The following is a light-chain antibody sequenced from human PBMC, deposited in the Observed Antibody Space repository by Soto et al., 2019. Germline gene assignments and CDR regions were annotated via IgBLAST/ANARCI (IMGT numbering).Light chain of an antibody. Sequence: QSALTQPASVSGSPGQSITISCTGTSSDVGGYNYVSWYQQHPVKAPKLMIYDVSNRPSGVSNRFSGSKSGNTASLTISGLQAEDEADYYCSSYTSSSTDVVFGGGTKVTVL. V-gene: IGLV2-14*01. CDR1: SSDVGGYNY. CDR2: DVS. J-gene: IGLJ2*01. CDR3: SSYTSSSTDVV.